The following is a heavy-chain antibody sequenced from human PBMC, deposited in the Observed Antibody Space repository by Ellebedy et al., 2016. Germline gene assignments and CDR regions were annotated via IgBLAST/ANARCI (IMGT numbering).Heavy chain of an antibody. D-gene: IGHD3-3*01. CDR1: GFTFDDYA. J-gene: IGHJ6*03. V-gene: IGHV3-9*01. CDR2: ISWNSGSI. CDR3: AKGPQSGSPYYYYMDV. Sequence: GGSLRLSXAASGFTFDDYAMHWVRQAPGKGLEWVSGISWNSGSIGYVDSVKGRFTISRDNAKNSLYLQMNSLRAEDTALYYCAKGPQSGSPYYYYMDVWGKGTTVTVSS.